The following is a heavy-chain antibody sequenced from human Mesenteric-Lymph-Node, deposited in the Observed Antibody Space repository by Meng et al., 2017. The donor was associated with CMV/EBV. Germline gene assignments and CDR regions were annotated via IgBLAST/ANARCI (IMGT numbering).Heavy chain of an antibody. J-gene: IGHJ4*02. Sequence: YTFTDFFIHWIRLTPGQGLEWMGRIHPSTGGTVVAQKSQGGVTMTRDTSLSTVYMEMTMLTSGDTAMYYCAKSLFPTSSPRPTSFASWGQGTLVTVSS. CDR2: IHPSTGGT. CDR1: YTFTDFF. V-gene: IGHV1-2*06. CDR3: AKSLFPTSSPRPTSFAS.